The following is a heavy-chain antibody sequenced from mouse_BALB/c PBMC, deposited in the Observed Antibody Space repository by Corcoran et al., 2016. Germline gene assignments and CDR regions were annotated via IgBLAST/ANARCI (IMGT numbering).Heavy chain of an antibody. D-gene: IGHD1-1*01. CDR2: IHPGSDGI. CDR1: GYTFTDSD. CDR3: TRELDYYGSGYAY. J-gene: IGHJ3*01. V-gene: IGHV1-15*01. Sequence: QVQLQQSGAELVRPGASVKLSCKALGYTFTDSDMHWVKQTPVHGLEWIGGIHPGSDGIAYNQKFKGKATLTADKSSSTAYMDLSSLTSDDSAVYYCTRELDYYGSGYAYWGQGTLVTVSA.